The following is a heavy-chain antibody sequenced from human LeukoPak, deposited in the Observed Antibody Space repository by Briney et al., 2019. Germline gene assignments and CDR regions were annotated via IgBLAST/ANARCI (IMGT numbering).Heavy chain of an antibody. Sequence: SQTLSLTCTVSGGSISSGSYYWSWIRQPAGKGLEWIGRIYTSGSTNYNPSLKSRVTISVDTSKYQFSLKLSSVTAADTAVYYCARTFGITFGGVIVSHPFDYWGQGTLVTVSS. CDR2: IYTSGST. J-gene: IGHJ4*02. D-gene: IGHD3-16*02. V-gene: IGHV4-61*02. CDR3: ARTFGITFGGVIVSHPFDY. CDR1: GGSISSGSYY.